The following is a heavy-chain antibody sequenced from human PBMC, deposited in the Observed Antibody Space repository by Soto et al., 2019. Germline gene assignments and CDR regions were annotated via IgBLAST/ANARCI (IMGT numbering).Heavy chain of an antibody. D-gene: IGHD3-22*01. Sequence: QVPLVQSGAEVKKPGASVKVSCKASGYTFTSYGISWVRQAPGQGLEWMGWISAYNGNTNYAQKLQGRVTMTTDTSTSTAYMELRSLRSDDTAVYYCARSERDSSGYLDQYYFDYWGQGTLVTVSS. CDR3: ARSERDSSGYLDQYYFDY. V-gene: IGHV1-18*01. CDR1: GYTFTSYG. J-gene: IGHJ4*02. CDR2: ISAYNGNT.